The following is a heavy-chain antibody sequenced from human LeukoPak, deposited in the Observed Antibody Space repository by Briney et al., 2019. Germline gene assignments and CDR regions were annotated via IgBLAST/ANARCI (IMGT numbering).Heavy chain of an antibody. D-gene: IGHD6-19*01. CDR1: GFTFSNAW. CDR2: IRSKANSYAT. J-gene: IGHJ4*02. V-gene: IGHV3-73*01. Sequence: GGSLRLSCAASGFTFSNAWMSWVRQAPGKGLEWVGRIRSKANSYATAYAASVKGRFTISRDDSKNTAYLQMNSLKTEDTAVYYCTSPIAVAGTGGDYWGQGTLVTVSS. CDR3: TSPIAVAGTGGDY.